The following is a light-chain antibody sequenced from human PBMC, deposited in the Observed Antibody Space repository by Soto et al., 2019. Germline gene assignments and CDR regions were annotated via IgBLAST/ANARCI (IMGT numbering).Light chain of an antibody. CDR2: DAS. J-gene: IGKJ3*01. Sequence: ELVLTHSPGTPSLSPGERATLSCRAIQSVRSSYLAWYQQRPGQAPRLLIYDASTRATGIPPRFSGGGSGTEFTVTISSLQSEDFAIYYCQQYDILPPYTLGHGTKVDIK. CDR1: QSVRSSY. CDR3: QQYDILPPYT. V-gene: IGKV3-15*01.